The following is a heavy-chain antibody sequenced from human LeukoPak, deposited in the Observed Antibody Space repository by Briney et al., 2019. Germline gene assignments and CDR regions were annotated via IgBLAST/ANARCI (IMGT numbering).Heavy chain of an antibody. CDR2: ISGSVRNT. CDR3: AKDRDYSTGWTCMDV. V-gene: IGHV3-23*01. D-gene: IGHD6-19*01. J-gene: IGHJ6*02. Sequence: ISGSVRNTYYPSSLNVLFTISRDNSKNTIYMEMNSLRAEDTAVYYCAKDRDYSTGWTCMDVWGQGTTITVSS.